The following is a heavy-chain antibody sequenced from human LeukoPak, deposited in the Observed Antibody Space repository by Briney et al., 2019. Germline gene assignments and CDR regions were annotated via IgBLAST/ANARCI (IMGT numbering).Heavy chain of an antibody. V-gene: IGHV4-30-4*02. Sequence: SETLSLTCTVSGGSISSGDYYWSWIRQPPGKGLEWIGYIYYSGSTYYNPSLKSRVTISVDTSKNQFSLKLSSVTAADTAVYYCARGFIAAAGPSAKYYYYYGMDVWGQGTTVTVSS. J-gene: IGHJ6*02. CDR3: ARGFIAAAGPSAKYYYYYGMDV. D-gene: IGHD6-13*01. CDR1: GGSISSGDYY. CDR2: IYYSGST.